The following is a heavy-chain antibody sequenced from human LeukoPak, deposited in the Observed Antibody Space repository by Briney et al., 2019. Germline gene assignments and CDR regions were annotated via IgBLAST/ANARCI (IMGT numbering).Heavy chain of an antibody. CDR1: GFTFRNHA. CDR3: ARDGQQQAAYSMDV. J-gene: IGHJ6*02. V-gene: IGHV3-33*01. CDR2: IWYDGSNK. D-gene: IGHD6-13*01. Sequence: GRSLRLSCAASGFTFRNHAIHWVRQAPGKGLEWVAQIWYDGSNKYYLESVKGRFTISRDNSKNTLYLQMNSLRADDTGVYFCARDGQQQAAYSMDVWGQGPTDTVPS.